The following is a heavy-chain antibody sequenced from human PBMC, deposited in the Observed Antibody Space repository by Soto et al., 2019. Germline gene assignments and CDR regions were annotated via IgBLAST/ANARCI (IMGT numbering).Heavy chain of an antibody. CDR1: GFTFSSYD. Sequence: EVQLVESGGGLIQPGGSLRLSCAASGFTFSSYDMHWVRQATGKGLEWVSAIGTAGDTYYPGSVKGRFTISRENAKNSLYLEMNSLSAGDTALYYCARGWLATGGSLSYMDVWGKGTTVTVSS. CDR3: ARGWLATGGSLSYMDV. J-gene: IGHJ6*03. D-gene: IGHD6-13*01. V-gene: IGHV3-13*01. CDR2: IGTAGDT.